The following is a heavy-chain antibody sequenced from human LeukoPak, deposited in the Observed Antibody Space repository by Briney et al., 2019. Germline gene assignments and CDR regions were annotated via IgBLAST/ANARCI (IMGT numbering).Heavy chain of an antibody. CDR2: INPSGGST. D-gene: IGHD6-19*01. CDR1: GYTFTSYY. V-gene: IGHV1-46*01. CDR3: ARESNPAGTYY. J-gene: IGHJ4*02. Sequence: ASVKVSCKASGYTFTSYYMHWVRQAPGQGLEWMGIINPSGGSTSYAQKFQGRVTMTSDPSTSPVYMELSSLRSEDTAVYYCARESNPAGTYYWGQGTLVTVSS.